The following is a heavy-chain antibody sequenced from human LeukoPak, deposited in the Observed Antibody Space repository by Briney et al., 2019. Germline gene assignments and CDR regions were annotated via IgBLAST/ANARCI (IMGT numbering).Heavy chain of an antibody. CDR2: IKQDGSEK. D-gene: IGHD3-10*01. CDR1: GFTFTRYW. Sequence: GGSLRLSCAASGFTFTRYWMSWVRQAPGKGLEWVANIKQDGSEKYYVDSVKGRFTISRDNAKNSLYLRMNSLRAEDTAIYYCAKGTRGVIYYFDYWGQGTLVTVSS. V-gene: IGHV3-7*01. CDR3: AKGTRGVIYYFDY. J-gene: IGHJ4*02.